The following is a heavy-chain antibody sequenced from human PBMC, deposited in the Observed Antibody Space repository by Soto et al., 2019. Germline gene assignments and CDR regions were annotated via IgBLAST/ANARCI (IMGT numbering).Heavy chain of an antibody. V-gene: IGHV3-48*02. CDR3: ARESHYYDTFDP. CDR1: GFTFSRYN. Sequence: PGGSLRLSCAASGFTFSRYNMNWVRQAPGKGLKWISYNSTRSTTIYYADTVRGRFTISRDNAENSLFLQMDSLRDEDTAIYYCARESHYYDTFDPWGQGTLVIGSS. J-gene: IGHJ5*02. CDR2: NSTRSTTI. D-gene: IGHD3-22*01.